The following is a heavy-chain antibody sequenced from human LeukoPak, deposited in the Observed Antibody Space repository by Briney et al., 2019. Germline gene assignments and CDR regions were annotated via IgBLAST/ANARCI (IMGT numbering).Heavy chain of an antibody. V-gene: IGHV3-23*01. Sequence: GGSLRLSCAASGFTFKRYHMSWVRQAPGKGLEWVSSISGSGGNTYYADSVKGRFTISRDNSRNTLYLQMNSLRAEDTAVYYCAKVLVAGKPIDYWGQGTLVTVSS. CDR2: ISGSGGNT. J-gene: IGHJ4*02. D-gene: IGHD6-19*01. CDR3: AKVLVAGKPIDY. CDR1: GFTFKRYH.